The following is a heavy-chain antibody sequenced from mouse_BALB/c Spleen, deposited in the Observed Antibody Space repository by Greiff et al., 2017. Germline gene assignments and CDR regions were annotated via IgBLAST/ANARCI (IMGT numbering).Heavy chain of an antibody. J-gene: IGHJ3*01. V-gene: IGHV5-4*02. Sequence: EVKLVESGGGLVKPGGSLKLSCAASGFTFSDYYMYWVRQTPEKRLEWVATISDGGSYTYYPDSVKGRFTISRDNAKNNLYLQMSSLKSEDTAMYYCARGRYDGVDGCAYGGQGTLVTVSA. CDR1: GFTFSDYY. CDR2: ISDGGSYT. D-gene: IGHD2-14*01. CDR3: ARGRYDGVDGCAY.